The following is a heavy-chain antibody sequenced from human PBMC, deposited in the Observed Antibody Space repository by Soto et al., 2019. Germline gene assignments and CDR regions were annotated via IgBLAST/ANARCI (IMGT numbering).Heavy chain of an antibody. Sequence: QEQLQQSGPGLVKPSQTLSLTCTVSSGSISSSAYYWNWIRQHPGKGLEWIGYIDFRGGTSHNPSLKSRVSMSLDTSATQFSLNLTSVTAADTAVYYCARGSIFGVVNSAAFDSWGLGTLVTVSS. J-gene: IGHJ4*02. D-gene: IGHD3-3*01. V-gene: IGHV4-31*03. CDR2: IDFRGGT. CDR3: ARGSIFGVVNSAAFDS. CDR1: SGSISSSAYY.